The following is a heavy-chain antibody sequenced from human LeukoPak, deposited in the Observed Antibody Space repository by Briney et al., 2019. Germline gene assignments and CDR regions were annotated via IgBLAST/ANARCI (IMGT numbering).Heavy chain of an antibody. Sequence: SETLPLTCTVSGGSISSSSYYWGWIRQPPGKGLEWIGSIYYSGSTYYNPSLKSRVTISVDTSKNQFSLKLSSVTAADTAVYYCARLQAAMVTFFAFDIWGQGTMVTVSS. J-gene: IGHJ3*02. CDR1: GGSISSSSYY. V-gene: IGHV4-39*01. CDR2: IYYSGST. CDR3: ARLQAAMVTFFAFDI. D-gene: IGHD5-18*01.